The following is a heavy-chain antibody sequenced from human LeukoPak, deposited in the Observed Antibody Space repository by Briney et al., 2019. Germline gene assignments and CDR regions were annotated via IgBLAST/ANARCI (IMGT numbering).Heavy chain of an antibody. Sequence: GGSLRLSCAASGFTFSAYAMMWVRQAPGKGLEWVSSIVATYEGTFYADSVQGRFIISRDNSENTVSLQMNSLRAEDTAVYYCARGKAGGLVDLFDPWGQGTLVTVSP. CDR1: GFTFSAYA. CDR3: ARGKAGGLVDLFDP. J-gene: IGHJ5*02. V-gene: IGHV3-23*01. D-gene: IGHD3/OR15-3a*01. CDR2: IVATYEGT.